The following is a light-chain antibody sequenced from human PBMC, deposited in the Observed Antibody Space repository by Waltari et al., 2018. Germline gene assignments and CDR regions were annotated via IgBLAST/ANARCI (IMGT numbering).Light chain of an antibody. CDR3: QQYYRSRT. Sequence: DIVMTQSPDSLAVSLGERATISCRSSQSVLYNSNDKNYLAWYQQKPGQPPRQLIYWASTRESGVPDRFSGSGSGTDFTLTISNRQAEDVAVYYCQQYYRSRTFGQGTKVEIK. V-gene: IGKV4-1*01. CDR2: WAS. J-gene: IGKJ1*01. CDR1: QSVLYNSNDKNY.